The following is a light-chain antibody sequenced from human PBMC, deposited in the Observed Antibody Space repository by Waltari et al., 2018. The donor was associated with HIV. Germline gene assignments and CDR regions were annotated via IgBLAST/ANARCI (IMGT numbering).Light chain of an antibody. CDR3: QQYGSSLSLT. CDR1: QSVSSSY. CDR2: GAS. Sequence: ETVLTQSPGTLSLSPGERATLSCRASQSVSSSYLDRNQQKPGKGPRYLINGASTRATGIPDRFSGRRAGTDFTLIINRLEPEDFAVDYCQQYGSSLSLTFGQGTKVEIK. V-gene: IGKV3-20*01. J-gene: IGKJ1*01.